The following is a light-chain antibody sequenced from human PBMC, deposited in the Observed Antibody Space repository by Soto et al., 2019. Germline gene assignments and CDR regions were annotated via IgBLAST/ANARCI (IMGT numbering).Light chain of an antibody. J-gene: IGLJ3*02. Sequence: QAVVTQPPSASGTPGQRVTISCSGSSSNIGINTVNWYQQLPGTAPKLLIYSNNQRPSGVPDRFSGSKSGTSASLAISGLQSEDEADYYCAAWDDSLNGPVFGGGTQLTVL. CDR1: SSNIGINT. CDR3: AAWDDSLNGPV. CDR2: SNN. V-gene: IGLV1-44*01.